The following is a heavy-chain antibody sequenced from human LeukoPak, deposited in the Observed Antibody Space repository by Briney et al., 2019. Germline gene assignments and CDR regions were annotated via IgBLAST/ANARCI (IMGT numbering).Heavy chain of an antibody. D-gene: IGHD5-12*01. CDR3: ARDPDSGYGTAGY. Sequence: GASVKVSCKATGYTFTSYAISWVRQAPGQGLEWMGRIIPILGIENYAQKFQGRVTITADKSTSTAYMELSSLRSEDTAVYYCARDPDSGYGTAGYWGQGTLVTVSS. CDR2: IIPILGIE. CDR1: GYTFTSYA. J-gene: IGHJ4*02. V-gene: IGHV1-69*04.